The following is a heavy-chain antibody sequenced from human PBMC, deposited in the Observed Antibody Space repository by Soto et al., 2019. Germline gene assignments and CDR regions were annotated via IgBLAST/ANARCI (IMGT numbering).Heavy chain of an antibody. CDR1: GYDFTAYD. V-gene: IGHV1-8*02. D-gene: IGHD6-13*01. CDR3: GRGPSPRAPAGGTPYYYAMDV. CDR2: MNPINGAA. Sequence: ASVKVSCKASGYDFTAYDINWVRQASGQGREWMGWMNPINGAAGSARRFQGRVSMTRNTATVTAYLELTSLRSDDTAVYYCGRGPSPRAPAGGTPYYYAMDVWGQGTTVTVSS. J-gene: IGHJ6*02.